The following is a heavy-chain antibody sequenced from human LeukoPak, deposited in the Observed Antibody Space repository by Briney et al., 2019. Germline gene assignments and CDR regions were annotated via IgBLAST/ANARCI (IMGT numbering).Heavy chain of an antibody. V-gene: IGHV4-39*01. D-gene: IGHD2-2*01. J-gene: IGHJ4*02. Sequence: SETLSLTCTVSGGSISSSSYYWGWIRQPPGKGLKWIGSIYYSGSTYYNPSLKSRVTISVDTSKNQFSLKLSSVTAADTAVYYCASEPPVYCSSTSCYDYWGQGTLVTVSS. CDR3: ASEPPVYCSSTSCYDY. CDR1: GGSISSSSYY. CDR2: IYYSGST.